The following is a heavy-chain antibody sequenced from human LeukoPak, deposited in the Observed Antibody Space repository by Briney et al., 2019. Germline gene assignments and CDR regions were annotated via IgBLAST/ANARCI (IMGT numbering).Heavy chain of an antibody. CDR3: VRLPLNYAIDY. J-gene: IGHJ4*02. D-gene: IGHD4-11*01. Sequence: SETLSLTCTVSGGSISSSSYFWGWIRQPPGKGLEWLGSIYYSGSTSYNTSLKSRVTISVDTSKNQFSLQLSSVTAADTAVYCCVRLPLNYAIDYWGPGTLVTVSS. CDR1: GGSISSSSYF. V-gene: IGHV4-39*01. CDR2: IYYSGST.